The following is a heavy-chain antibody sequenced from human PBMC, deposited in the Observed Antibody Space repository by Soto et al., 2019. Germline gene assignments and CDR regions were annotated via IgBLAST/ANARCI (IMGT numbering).Heavy chain of an antibody. CDR1: GGSISSGGYS. V-gene: IGHV4-30-2*01. Sequence: SETLSLTCAVSGGSISSGGYSWSWIRQPPGKGLEWIGYIYHSGSTYYNPSLKSRVTISVDRSKNQFSLKLSSVTAADTAVYYCARGPYVYYEKSGNYYAESSQHGGQGTLVTVSS. D-gene: IGHD3-22*01. J-gene: IGHJ1*01. CDR2: IYHSGST. CDR3: ARGPYVYYEKSGNYYAESSQH.